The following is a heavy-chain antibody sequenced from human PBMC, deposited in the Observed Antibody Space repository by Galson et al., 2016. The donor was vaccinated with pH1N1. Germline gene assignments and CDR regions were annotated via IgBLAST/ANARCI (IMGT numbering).Heavy chain of an antibody. J-gene: IGHJ5*02. Sequence: SVKVSCKASGYSFTVHYMHWVRRAPGHGLEWMGWINPNSGDTKYAQNFQGRVTLTRDTSINTAYMELSSLTSDDTAVYYCATGSGNSWFDPWGQGTLVTVSS. CDR3: ATGSGNSWFDP. D-gene: IGHD3-10*01. CDR2: INPNSGDT. V-gene: IGHV1-2*02. CDR1: GYSFTVHY.